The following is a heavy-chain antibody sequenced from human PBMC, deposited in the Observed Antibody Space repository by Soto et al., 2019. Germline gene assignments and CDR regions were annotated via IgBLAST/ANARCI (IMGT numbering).Heavy chain of an antibody. CDR1: GFTFSSYA. CDR2: ISYDGSNK. D-gene: IGHD3-3*01. V-gene: IGHV3-30-3*01. CDR3: ARGELYDLWSGYSNGMDV. Sequence: QVQLVESGGGVVQPGRSLRLSCAASGFTFSSYAMHWVRQAPGKGLEWVAVISYDGSNKYYADYVKGRFTISRDNSKNTLYLQMNSLRAEDTAVYYCARGELYDLWSGYSNGMDVWGQGTTVTVSS. J-gene: IGHJ6*02.